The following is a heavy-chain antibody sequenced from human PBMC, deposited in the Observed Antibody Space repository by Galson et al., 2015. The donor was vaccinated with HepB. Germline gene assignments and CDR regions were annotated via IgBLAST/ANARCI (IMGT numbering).Heavy chain of an antibody. CDR1: GGSISSDDYS. J-gene: IGHJ4*02. CDR3: ARVRLLLRGGYYFDY. D-gene: IGHD2/OR15-2a*01. CDR2: IYHRGST. V-gene: IGHV4-30-2*01. Sequence: TLSLTCAVSGGSISSDDYSWSWIRQPPGKGLEWIGYIYHRGSTYYNPSLKSRVTISLDRSKNQFSLKLSSMTAADTAVYYCARVRLLLRGGYYFDYWGQGTLVTVSS.